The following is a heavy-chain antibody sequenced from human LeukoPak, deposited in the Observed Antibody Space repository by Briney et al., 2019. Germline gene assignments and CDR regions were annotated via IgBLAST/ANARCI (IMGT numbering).Heavy chain of an antibody. CDR2: ISSSGSTI. Sequence: GESLRLSCAASGFTFSDYYMSWIRQAPGKGLEWVSYISSSGSTIYYADSVKGRFTISRDNAKNSLYLQMNSLRAEDTAVYYCAKRAWKGGAFDIWGQGTMVTVSS. V-gene: IGHV3-11*01. CDR1: GFTFSDYY. D-gene: IGHD1-1*01. CDR3: AKRAWKGGAFDI. J-gene: IGHJ3*02.